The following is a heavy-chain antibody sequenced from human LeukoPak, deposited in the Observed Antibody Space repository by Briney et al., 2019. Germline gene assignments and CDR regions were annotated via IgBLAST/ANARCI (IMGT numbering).Heavy chain of an antibody. V-gene: IGHV3-30*18. J-gene: IGHJ4*02. CDR3: AKDRYDSGTYYFDY. CDR1: GFTFSSYG. Sequence: GGSLRLSCAASGFTFSSYGMHWVRQAPGKGLEWVAVISYDGSNKYYADSVKGRFTISRDNSKNTLYLQMNSLRAEDTAVYYCAKDRYDSGTYYFDYWGQGTLVTVSS. CDR2: ISYDGSNK. D-gene: IGHD3-22*01.